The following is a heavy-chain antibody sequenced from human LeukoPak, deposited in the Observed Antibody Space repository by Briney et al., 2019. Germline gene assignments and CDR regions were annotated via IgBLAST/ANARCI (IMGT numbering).Heavy chain of an antibody. V-gene: IGHV4-39*01. CDR3: ARHPLKPYVSDWFDP. J-gene: IGHJ5*02. CDR1: GDSISSSNW. D-gene: IGHD3-10*02. CDR2: IYYSGST. Sequence: SETLSLTCVVSGDSISSSNWWSWVRQPPGKGLEWIGSIYYSGSTYHNPSLKSRVTISVDTSKNQFSLKLSSVTAADTAVYYCARHPLKPYVSDWFDPWGQGTLVTVSS.